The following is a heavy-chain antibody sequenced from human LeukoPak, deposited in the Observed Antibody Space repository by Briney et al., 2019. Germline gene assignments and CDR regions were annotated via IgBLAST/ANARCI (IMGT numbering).Heavy chain of an antibody. Sequence: GGSLRLSCAASGFTFSDYSMNWVRQAPGKGLEWISYIGIDSGNTNYADSVKGRFTISGDKAKNSLYLQMNSLRVEDTGVYYCARDYKYAFDNWGQGTLVTVSS. J-gene: IGHJ4*02. CDR3: ARDYKYAFDN. V-gene: IGHV3-48*01. CDR2: IGIDSGNT. D-gene: IGHD5-24*01. CDR1: GFTFSDYS.